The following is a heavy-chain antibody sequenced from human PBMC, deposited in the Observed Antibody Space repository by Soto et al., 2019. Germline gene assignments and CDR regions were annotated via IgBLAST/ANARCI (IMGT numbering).Heavy chain of an antibody. CDR1: GFTFSSYA. Sequence: EVQLLESGGGLVQPGGSLRLSCAASGFTFSSYAMSWVRQAPGKGLEWASAISGSGGSPYYAHHVKGRFTISSDNYNITLDVQMNSLRAEDTAVYYCAKADKVPYLASNPGFHYWGQGHLVTVSS. V-gene: IGHV3-23*01. CDR2: ISGSGGSP. CDR3: AKADKVPYLASNPGFHY. D-gene: IGHD6-19*01. J-gene: IGHJ4*02.